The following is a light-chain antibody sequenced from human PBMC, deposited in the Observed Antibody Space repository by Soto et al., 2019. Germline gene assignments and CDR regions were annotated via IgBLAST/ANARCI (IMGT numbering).Light chain of an antibody. CDR1: QSVSGW. CDR3: QQSHSTLWT. Sequence: DIQITQSPSTLSASMGDTVTVTCRASQSVSGWLAWYQQKPGEAPKLLIFGASTLQSGVPSRFSGSGSGTDFTLTISSLQPEDFATYYCQQSHSTLWTFGQGTKWIS. CDR2: GAS. J-gene: IGKJ1*01. V-gene: IGKV1-5*01.